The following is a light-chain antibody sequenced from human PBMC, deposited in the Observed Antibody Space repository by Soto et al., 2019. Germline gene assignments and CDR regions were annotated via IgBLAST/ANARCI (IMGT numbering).Light chain of an antibody. V-gene: IGLV2-11*01. Sequence: QSVLTQPRSVSGSPGQSVTFSCTGTSGDIGAYNYVSWYQFHPGKAPKMIIYDVNKRPSGVPDRFSGSKSGNTASLTISWLQADDEADYYCCSYAHTSRVFGGVTKLTVL. CDR2: DVN. CDR3: CSYAHTSRV. CDR1: SGDIGAYNY. J-gene: IGLJ3*02.